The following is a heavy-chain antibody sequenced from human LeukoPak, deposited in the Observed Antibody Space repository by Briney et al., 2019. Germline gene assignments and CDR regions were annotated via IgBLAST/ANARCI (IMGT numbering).Heavy chain of an antibody. CDR3: AKSLPEDYYYGMDV. J-gene: IGHJ6*02. V-gene: IGHV3-9*01. CDR2: ISWNSGSI. CDR1: GSTFDDYA. Sequence: GGSLRLSCAASGSTFDDYAMHWVRQAPGKGLEWVSGISWNSGSIGYADSVKGRFTISRDNAKNSLYLQMNSLRAEDTALYYCAKSLPEDYYYGMDVWGQGTTVTVSS.